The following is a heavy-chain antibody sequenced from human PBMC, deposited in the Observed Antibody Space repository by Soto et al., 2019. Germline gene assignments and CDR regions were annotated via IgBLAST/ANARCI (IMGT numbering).Heavy chain of an antibody. CDR3: ARLSRASFALDV. D-gene: IGHD3-16*01. Sequence: GESLKISCKGSGYSFAGYWITWVRQMPGKGLEWMGRIDPSDSQTYYSPSFRGHVTISAAKSVTTVFLQWSSLKASDSAVYYCARLSRASFALDVWGQGTTVTVSS. CDR1: GYSFAGYW. CDR2: IDPSDSQT. J-gene: IGHJ6*02. V-gene: IGHV5-10-1*01.